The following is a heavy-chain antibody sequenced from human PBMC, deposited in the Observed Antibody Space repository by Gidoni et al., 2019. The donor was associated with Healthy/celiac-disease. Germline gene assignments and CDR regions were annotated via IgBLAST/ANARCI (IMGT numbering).Heavy chain of an antibody. CDR3: ARGWVGEVVNHNPADIYY. Sequence: QLQLVESGGGVVQPGRSLRLSCAASGFPVSSYGRPRVRQDPGKGLEWVAVICYDGSNKYYADSVKGRFTISRDNSKNTLYLQMNSLRAEDTAVYYCARGWVGEVVNHNPADIYYWGQGTLVTVSS. CDR1: GFPVSSYG. J-gene: IGHJ4*02. V-gene: IGHV3-33*08. D-gene: IGHD2-15*01. CDR2: ICYDGSNK.